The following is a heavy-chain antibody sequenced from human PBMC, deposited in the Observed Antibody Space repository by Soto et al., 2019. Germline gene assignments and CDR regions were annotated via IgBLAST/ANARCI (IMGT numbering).Heavy chain of an antibody. CDR2: SHYTGSS. CDR1: GGSISSRSHY. D-gene: IGHD3-3*01. Sequence: QLQLQESGPGLVKPSETLSLTCTVSGGSISSRSHYWGWIRQPPGTGLEWIVSSHYTGSSYYNTSLKRRVNISVDTSKHECSLNLSPVTAADTAVYYCARRTRGPDYDLNWFDPLRRRTLVTVSS. V-gene: IGHV4-39*01. J-gene: IGHJ5*02. CDR3: ARRTRGPDYDLNWFDP.